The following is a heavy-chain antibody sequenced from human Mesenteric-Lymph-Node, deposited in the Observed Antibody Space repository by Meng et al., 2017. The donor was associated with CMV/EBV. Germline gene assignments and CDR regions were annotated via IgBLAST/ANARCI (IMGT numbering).Heavy chain of an antibody. CDR1: GYTFSNFW. CDR3: ASAIDGNFWFDP. J-gene: IGHJ5*02. D-gene: IGHD4-23*01. CDR2: IYPIDSIV. V-gene: IGHV5-51*01. Sequence: GESLKISCKGSGYTFSNFWIGWVRQMPGKGLEWMGIIYPIDSIVKYSPSFQGQVTISADKSISTAYLQWSGLQASDTAMYYCASAIDGNFWFDPWGQGTLVTVSS.